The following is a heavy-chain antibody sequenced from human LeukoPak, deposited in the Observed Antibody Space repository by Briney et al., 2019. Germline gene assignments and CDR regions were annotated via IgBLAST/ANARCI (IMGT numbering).Heavy chain of an antibody. V-gene: IGHV1-2*06. CDR1: GYTLTGYY. D-gene: IGHD4-17*01. Sequence: ASVKVSCKASGYTLTGYYMHWVRQAPGQGLEWMGRINPNSGGTNYAQKFQGRVTMTRDTSISTAYMELSRLRSDDTAVYYCARGGTTVTTYYFDYWGQGTLVTVSS. J-gene: IGHJ4*02. CDR2: INPNSGGT. CDR3: ARGGTTVTTYYFDY.